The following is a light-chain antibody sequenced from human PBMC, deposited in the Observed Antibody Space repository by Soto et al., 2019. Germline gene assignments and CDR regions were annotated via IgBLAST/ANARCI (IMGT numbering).Light chain of an antibody. Sequence: QSALTQPASVSGSPGQSITISCAGTSSDVGGYNYVSWYQQYPGKAPKLIIYEVTNRPSGVSDRFSGSKSGNTASLTISGLQAEDEVDYYCSSYTSSNTRAFVFGTGTKLTVL. CDR2: EVT. J-gene: IGLJ1*01. CDR1: SSDVGGYNY. CDR3: SSYTSSNTRAFV. V-gene: IGLV2-14*01.